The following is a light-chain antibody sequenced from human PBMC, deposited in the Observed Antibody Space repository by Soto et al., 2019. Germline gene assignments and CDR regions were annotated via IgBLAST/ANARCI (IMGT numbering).Light chain of an antibody. CDR3: QQLNSYPLT. CDR1: QGISSY. CDR2: AAS. Sequence: DIQLTQSPSFLSASVGDRVTITCRASQGISSYLAWYQQKPRKAPKLLIYAASTLQSGVPSRFSGSGSGTEFTLTISILQPEDFATYYCQQLNSYPLTFGGGTKVDIK. V-gene: IGKV1-9*01. J-gene: IGKJ4*01.